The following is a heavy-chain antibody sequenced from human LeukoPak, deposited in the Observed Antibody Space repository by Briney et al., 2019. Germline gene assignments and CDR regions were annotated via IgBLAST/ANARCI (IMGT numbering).Heavy chain of an antibody. CDR3: ATYEGIGAR. D-gene: IGHD3-10*01. V-gene: IGHV3-23*01. CDR2: ISGRSGDT. J-gene: IGHJ4*02. Sequence: GGSLRLSCAASGFTFSSYAMSWVRQAPGKGLEWVSAISGRSGDTYYAASVKGRFTISRDNSKNTLYLQMNTLRAEDTAVYYCATYEGIGARGGQGTLVTVSS. CDR1: GFTFSSYA.